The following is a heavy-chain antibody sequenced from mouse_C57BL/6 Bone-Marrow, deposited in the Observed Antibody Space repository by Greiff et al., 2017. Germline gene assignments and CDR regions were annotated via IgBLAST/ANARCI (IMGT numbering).Heavy chain of an antibody. CDR3: ARGTAQATRAMDY. CDR2: IYPGDGDT. J-gene: IGHJ4*01. D-gene: IGHD3-2*02. Sequence: VQLQQSGPELVKPGASVKISCKASGYAFSSSWMNWVKQRPGKGLEWIGRIYPGDGDTTYNGKFKGKATLTADASSRTAYMHLGSLTSEDSAVYFCARGTAQATRAMDYWGQGTSVTVSS. V-gene: IGHV1-82*01. CDR1: GYAFSSSW.